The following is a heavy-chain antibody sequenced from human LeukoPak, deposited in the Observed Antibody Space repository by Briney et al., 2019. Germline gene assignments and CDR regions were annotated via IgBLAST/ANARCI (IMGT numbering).Heavy chain of an antibody. D-gene: IGHD3-3*01. CDR2: IAYDGSRK. J-gene: IGHJ5*02. CDR3: TRYDSSRFDP. Sequence: GGSLRLSCAGSGFTFSGYGMHWVRQAPGKGLEWVTGIAYDGSRKHYADSVKGRFTISKDNSRNTMDLQMNSLRVEGTAVYHCTRYDSSRFDPWGQGTLVIVSS. V-gene: IGHV3-30*03. CDR1: GFTFSGYG.